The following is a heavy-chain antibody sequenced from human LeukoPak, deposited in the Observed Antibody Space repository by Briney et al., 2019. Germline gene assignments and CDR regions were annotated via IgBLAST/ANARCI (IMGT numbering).Heavy chain of an antibody. CDR3: APSLNGDLDY. CDR1: GFTFSNYG. J-gene: IGHJ4*02. D-gene: IGHD4-17*01. CDR2: ISYDGSNK. Sequence: PGGSLRLSCAASGFTFSNYGLHWVRQAPGKGLEWVAVISYDGSNKYYADSVKGRFTISRDNSKNTLYLQMNSLRAEDTAVYYCAPSLNGDLDYWGQGTLVTVSS. V-gene: IGHV3-30*19.